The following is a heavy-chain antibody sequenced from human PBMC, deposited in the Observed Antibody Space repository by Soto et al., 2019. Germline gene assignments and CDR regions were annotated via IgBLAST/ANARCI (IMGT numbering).Heavy chain of an antibody. CDR1: GGSISNSNYY. CDR3: ARGGVSDPAVFDY. D-gene: IGHD3-16*02. J-gene: IGHJ4*02. Sequence: ETLSLTCNVSGGSISNSNYYWGWIRQPPGKGLEWIGSIYYTGNTYYNPSLESRVTISVDTSKNQFSLKLGSVTAADTAVYFCARGGVSDPAVFDYWGQGTLVTVSS. CDR2: IYYTGNT. V-gene: IGHV4-39*01.